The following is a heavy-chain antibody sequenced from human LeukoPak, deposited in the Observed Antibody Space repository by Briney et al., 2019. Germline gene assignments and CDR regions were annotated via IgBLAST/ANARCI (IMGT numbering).Heavy chain of an antibody. Sequence: TGGSLRLSCAASGFTFSNAWMSWVRQAPGKGLEWVGRIKSKTDGGTTDYAAPVKGRFTISRDDSKNTLYLQMNSLRAEDTAVYYCARDWRDSSGKFPNDAFDIWGQGTMVTVSS. CDR3: ARDWRDSSGKFPNDAFDI. CDR2: IKSKTDGGTT. D-gene: IGHD3-22*01. J-gene: IGHJ3*02. CDR1: GFTFSNAW. V-gene: IGHV3-15*01.